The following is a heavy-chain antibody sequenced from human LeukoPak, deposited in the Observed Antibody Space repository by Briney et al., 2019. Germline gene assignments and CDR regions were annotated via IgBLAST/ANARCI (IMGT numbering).Heavy chain of an antibody. CDR3: ARGFGVSEYFDL. Sequence: SETLSLTCTVSGGSISSGDYYWSWIRQPPGKGLEWIGYIYYSGSTYYNPSLKSRVTISVDTSKNQFSLKLSSVTAADTAVYYCARGFGVSEYFDLWGRGTLVTVSS. D-gene: IGHD3-16*01. CDR2: IYYSGST. CDR1: GGSISSGDYY. J-gene: IGHJ2*01. V-gene: IGHV4-30-4*01.